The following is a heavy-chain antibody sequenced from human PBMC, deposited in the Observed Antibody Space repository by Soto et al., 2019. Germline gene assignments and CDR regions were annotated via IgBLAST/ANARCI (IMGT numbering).Heavy chain of an antibody. J-gene: IGHJ4*02. V-gene: IGHV4-59*01. Sequence: SETLSLTCTVSGGSITRFYWSWIRLPPGKGLEWIGYIFYSWSTKYNPSLKSRVTISVDMFKNQFSLKLSSVTAADTAVYYCARADITAAGGFDYWGQGALVTVSS. CDR1: GGSITRFY. CDR2: IFYSWST. CDR3: ARADITAAGGFDY. D-gene: IGHD6-13*01.